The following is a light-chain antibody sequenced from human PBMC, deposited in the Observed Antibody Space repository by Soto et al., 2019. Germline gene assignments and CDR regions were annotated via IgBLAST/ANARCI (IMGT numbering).Light chain of an antibody. CDR1: SSNIGAGYD. V-gene: IGLV1-40*01. CDR3: QQYGSSGT. Sequence: QSVLTQPPSVSGAPGQRVTISCTGSSSNIGAGYDVHWYQQLPGTAPKLLIYGASNRATGIPDRFSGSGSGTDFTLTISRLEPEDFAVYYCQQYGSSGTFGQGTK. J-gene: IGLJ3*02. CDR2: GAS.